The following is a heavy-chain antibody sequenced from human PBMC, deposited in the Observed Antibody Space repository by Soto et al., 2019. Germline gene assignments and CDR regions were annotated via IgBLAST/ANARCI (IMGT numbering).Heavy chain of an antibody. CDR3: ARLSHYYYVWGSYRSYYYYGMDV. CDR1: GGYIISYD. J-gene: IGHJ6*02. V-gene: IGHV4-34*01. CDR2: INHSGST. D-gene: IGHD3-16*02. Sequence: SETLCVTCTVSGGYIISYDGSWIRQQQGKGLEWIGDINHSGSTNYNPSLKSRVTISVDTSKNQFSLKLSSVTAADTAVYYCARLSHYYYVWGSYRSYYYYGMDVWGQGTTVTVSS.